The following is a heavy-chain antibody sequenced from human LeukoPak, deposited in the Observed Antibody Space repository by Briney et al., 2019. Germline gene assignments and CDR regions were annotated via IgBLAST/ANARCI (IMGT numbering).Heavy chain of an antibody. Sequence: GGSLRLSCAASGFTFSSYSMNWVRQAPGRGLEWVSAISETGEKTYYVDSVEGRFTISRDNSRNTLSLQMNNLRVDDTAIYYCSNSPPTYGDLDYWGQGALVTVSS. CDR1: GFTFSSYS. J-gene: IGHJ4*02. CDR3: SNSPPTYGDLDY. CDR2: ISETGEKT. D-gene: IGHD3-10*01. V-gene: IGHV3-23*01.